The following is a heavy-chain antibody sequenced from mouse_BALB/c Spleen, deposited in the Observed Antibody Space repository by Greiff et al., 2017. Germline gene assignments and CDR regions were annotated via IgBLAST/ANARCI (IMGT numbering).Heavy chain of an antibody. D-gene: IGHD1-2*01. Sequence: VQLKESGGGLVQPGGSLKLSCAASGFTFSSYGMSWVRQTPDKRLELVATINSNGGSTYYPDSVKGRFTISRDNAKNTLYLQMSSLKSEDTAMYYCARITTAPYAMDYWGQGTSVTVSS. CDR3: ARITTAPYAMDY. V-gene: IGHV5-6-3*01. CDR1: GFTFSSYG. J-gene: IGHJ4*01. CDR2: INSNGGST.